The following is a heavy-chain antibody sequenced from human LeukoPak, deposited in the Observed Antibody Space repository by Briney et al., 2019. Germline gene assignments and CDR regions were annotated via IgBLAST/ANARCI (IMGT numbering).Heavy chain of an antibody. CDR3: ARVTDSSGYDYFDY. Sequence: GASVKVSCKASGYTFTSYGISWVRQAPGQGLEWMGWISAYNGNTNYAQKLQGRVTLTTDTSTSTAYMELRSLRSDDTAVHYCARVTDSSGYDYFDYWGQGTLVTVSS. D-gene: IGHD3-22*01. V-gene: IGHV1-18*01. CDR1: GYTFTSYG. CDR2: ISAYNGNT. J-gene: IGHJ4*02.